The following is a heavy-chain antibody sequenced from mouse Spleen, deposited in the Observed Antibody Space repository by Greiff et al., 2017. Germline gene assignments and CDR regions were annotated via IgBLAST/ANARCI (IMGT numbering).Heavy chain of an antibody. CDR2: IDPSDSYT. J-gene: IGHJ4*01. Sequence: QVQLQQPGAELVRPGTSVKLSCKASGYTFTSYWMHWVKQRPGQGLEWIGVIDPSDSYTNYNQKFKGKATLTVDTSSSTAYMQLSSLTSEDSAVYYCARWENYDGSYHGAMDYWGQGTSVTVSS. CDR1: GYTFTSYW. CDR3: ARWENYDGSYHGAMDY. V-gene: IGHV1-59*01. D-gene: IGHD1-1*01.